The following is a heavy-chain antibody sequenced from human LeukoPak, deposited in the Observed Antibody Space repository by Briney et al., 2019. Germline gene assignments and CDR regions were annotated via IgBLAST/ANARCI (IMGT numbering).Heavy chain of an antibody. V-gene: IGHV3-23*01. CDR1: GFTFSSYG. CDR2: VSGSAGST. CDR3: AKLGGSVNSGYGFDY. D-gene: IGHD5-12*01. Sequence: GGSLRLSCAASGFTFSSYGMSWVRQAPGKGLEWVSAVSGSAGSTYYADSVKGRFTISRDNSKNTLYLQMNSLRAEDTAVYYCAKLGGSVNSGYGFDYWGQGTLVTVSS. J-gene: IGHJ4*02.